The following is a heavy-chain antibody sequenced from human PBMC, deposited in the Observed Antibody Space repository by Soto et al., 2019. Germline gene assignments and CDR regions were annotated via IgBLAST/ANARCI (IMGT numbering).Heavy chain of an antibody. Sequence: PSETLSLTCAVYGGSFSGYYWSWIRQPPGKGLEWTGEINHSGSTNYNPSLKSRVTISVDTSKNQFSLKLSSVTAADTAVYYCARGGGSSWPPPFDYWGQGTLVTVSS. CDR1: GGSFSGYY. J-gene: IGHJ4*02. V-gene: IGHV4-34*01. CDR3: ARGGGSSWPPPFDY. CDR2: INHSGST. D-gene: IGHD6-13*01.